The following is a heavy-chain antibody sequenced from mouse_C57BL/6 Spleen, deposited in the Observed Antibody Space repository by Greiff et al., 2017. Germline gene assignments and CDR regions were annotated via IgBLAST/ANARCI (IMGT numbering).Heavy chain of an antibody. CDR3: TRDYSNYPGWFAD. CDR1: GYTFTDYE. J-gene: IGHJ3*01. D-gene: IGHD2-5*01. V-gene: IGHV1-15*01. Sequence: VQLQQSGAELVRPGASVTLSCKASGYTFTDYEMHWVKQTPVHGLEWIGAIDPETGGTAYNQKFKGKAILTADKSSSTSYMELRSLTSEDSAVYYCTRDYSNYPGWFADWGQGTLVTVSA. CDR2: IDPETGGT.